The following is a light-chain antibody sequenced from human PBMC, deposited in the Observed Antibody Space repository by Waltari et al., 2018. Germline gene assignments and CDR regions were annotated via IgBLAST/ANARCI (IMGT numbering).Light chain of an antibody. CDR2: GST. CDR3: LLHFGGDQLV. J-gene: IGLJ3*02. Sequence: QTVVTQEPSLTVSPGGTVTLTCASSTGAVAGDFYQSWFQQMPGQAPRALIFGSTNKYSWTPARFSGSLLGGKAALTLSGAQPEDEADYYCLLHFGGDQLVFGGGTKLTVL. V-gene: IGLV7-43*01. CDR1: TGAVAGDFY.